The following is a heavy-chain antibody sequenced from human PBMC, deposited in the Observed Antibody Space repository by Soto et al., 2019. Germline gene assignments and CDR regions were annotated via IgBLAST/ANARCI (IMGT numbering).Heavy chain of an antibody. J-gene: IGHJ4*02. CDR2: IYHSGST. Sequence: PSETLSLTCAVSGGSISSGGYSWSWIRQPPGKGLEWIGYIYHSGSTYYNPSLKSRVTISVDRSKNQFSLKLSSVTAADTAVYYCARGRWRWLQLGETGAFDYWGQGTLVTVSS. V-gene: IGHV4-30-2*01. CDR3: ARGRWRWLQLGETGAFDY. D-gene: IGHD5-12*01. CDR1: GGSISSGGYS.